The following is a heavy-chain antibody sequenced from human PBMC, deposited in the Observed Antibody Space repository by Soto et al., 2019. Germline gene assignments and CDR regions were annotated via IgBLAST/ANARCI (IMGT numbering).Heavy chain of an antibody. CDR3: ARGFGGNYYYYMDV. CDR1: GYTFTSYA. Sequence: ASVKVSCKASGYTFTSYAMHWVRQAPGQGLEWMGRINPINGNTNYAQKFQGRVTITADKSTSTAYMELSSLRSEDTAVYYCARGFGGNYYYYMDVWGKGTTVTVSS. D-gene: IGHD3-10*01. CDR2: INPINGNT. V-gene: IGHV1-3*01. J-gene: IGHJ6*03.